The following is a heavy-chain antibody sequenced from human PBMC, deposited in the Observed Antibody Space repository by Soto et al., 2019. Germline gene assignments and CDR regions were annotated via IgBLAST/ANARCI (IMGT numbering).Heavy chain of an antibody. Sequence: PSETLSLTCTVSGGSISSYYWSWIRHPPGKGLEWIGYIYYSGSINYNPSLKSRVTISVDTSKNQFSLKLSSVTAADTAVYYCARHLYGSGERFDPWGQGTLVTVSS. D-gene: IGHD3-10*01. CDR3: ARHLYGSGERFDP. V-gene: IGHV4-59*08. J-gene: IGHJ5*02. CDR1: GGSISSYY. CDR2: IYYSGSI.